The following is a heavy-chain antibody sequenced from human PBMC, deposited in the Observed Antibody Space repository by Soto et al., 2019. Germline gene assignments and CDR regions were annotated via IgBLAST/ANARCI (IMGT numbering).Heavy chain of an antibody. CDR3: AKIPHSSSWYLDAFDI. D-gene: IGHD6-13*01. V-gene: IGHV3-23*01. CDR2: ISGSGGST. J-gene: IGHJ3*02. Sequence: EVPLLESGGGLVQPGGSLRLSCAASGFTFSSYAMSWVRQAPGKGLEWVSAISGSGGSTYYADSVKGRFTISRDNSKNTLYLQMNSLRAEDTAVYYCAKIPHSSSWYLDAFDIWGQGTMATVSS. CDR1: GFTFSSYA.